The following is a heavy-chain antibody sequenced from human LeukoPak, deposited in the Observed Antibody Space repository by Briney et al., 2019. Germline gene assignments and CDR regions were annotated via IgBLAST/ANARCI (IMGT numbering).Heavy chain of an antibody. CDR1: GFTVSSNY. J-gene: IGHJ5*02. CDR2: IYSGGST. D-gene: IGHD5-24*01. Sequence: GGSLRLSCAASGFTVSSNYMSWVRQAPGKGLEWVSVIYSGGSTYYADSVKGRFTISRDNAKDSLYLQMNSLRAEDTAVYYCARGDGYNSRFDPWGQGTLVTVSS. V-gene: IGHV3-66*01. CDR3: ARGDGYNSRFDP.